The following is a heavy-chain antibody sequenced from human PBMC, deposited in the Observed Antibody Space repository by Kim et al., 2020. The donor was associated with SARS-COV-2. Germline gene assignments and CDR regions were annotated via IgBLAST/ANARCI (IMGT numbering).Heavy chain of an antibody. V-gene: IGHV3-30*03. CDR1: GFTFSSYG. CDR3: AANGYPYDSSGYYYDLDY. CDR2: ISYDGSNK. D-gene: IGHD3-22*01. J-gene: IGHJ4*02. Sequence: GGSLRLSCAASGFTFSSYGMHWVRQAPGKGLEWVAVISYDGSNKYYADSVKGRFTISRDNSKNTLYLQMNSLRAEDTAVYYCAANGYPYDSSGYYYDLDYWGQGTLVIVSS.